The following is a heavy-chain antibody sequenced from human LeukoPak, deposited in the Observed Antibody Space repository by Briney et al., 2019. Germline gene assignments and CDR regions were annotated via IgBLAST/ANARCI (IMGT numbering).Heavy chain of an antibody. CDR1: GYTLRDAA. CDR2: IASSSSNI. D-gene: IGHD3-22*01. J-gene: IGHJ3*02. Sequence: GGSLRLSCAASGYTLRDAAMTRVRQAPGKGLEWVSSIASSSSNIYYADSVKGRFTISRDNAQNSLFLQMNSLRAEDTAVYYWARDYYFDIRGYYPYNASDIWGQGTVVTVSS. V-gene: IGHV3-21*01. CDR3: ARDYYFDIRGYYPYNASDI.